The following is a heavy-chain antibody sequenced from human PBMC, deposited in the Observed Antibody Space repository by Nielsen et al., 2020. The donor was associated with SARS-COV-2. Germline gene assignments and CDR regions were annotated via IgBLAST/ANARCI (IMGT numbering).Heavy chain of an antibody. CDR2: IWYDGSNK. D-gene: IGHD2-2*01. V-gene: IGHV3-33*01. CDR3: ARDLGRQDIVVVPAASRGVFDY. J-gene: IGHJ4*02. Sequence: WIRQPPGKGLEWAAVIWYDGSNKYYADSVKGRFTISRDNSKNTLYLQMNSLRAEDTAVYYCARDLGRQDIVVVPAASRGVFDYWGQGTLVTVSS.